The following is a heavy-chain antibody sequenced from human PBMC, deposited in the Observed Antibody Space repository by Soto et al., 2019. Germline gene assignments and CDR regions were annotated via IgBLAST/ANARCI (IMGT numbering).Heavy chain of an antibody. CDR2: IYYRGTT. D-gene: IGHD1-26*01. J-gene: IGHJ4*02. CDR1: RGSMSSGDW. CDR3: AKNALGGFDW. V-gene: IGHV4-4*02. Sequence: LQESGPGLVKPSGTLSLTCAVSRGSMSSGDWFSWVRQPPGKGLEWIGEIYYRGTTHYKPSLKSRVTFSLDKSQNQFSLELNSVTAADTAVYYCAKNALGGFDWWGQGTLVTVSS.